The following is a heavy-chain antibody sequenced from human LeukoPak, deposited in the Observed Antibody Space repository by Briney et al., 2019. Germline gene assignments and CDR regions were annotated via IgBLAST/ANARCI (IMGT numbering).Heavy chain of an antibody. J-gene: IGHJ4*02. CDR1: GGSISSSSYY. D-gene: IGHD2-2*01. V-gene: IGHV4-39*01. CDR2: IYYSGST. CDR3: ASVDIVVVLPKS. Sequence: PSETLSLTCTVSGGSISSSSYYWGWIRQPPGKGLEWIGSIYYSGSTYYNPSLKSRVTISVDTSKNQFSLKLSSVTAADTAVYYCASVDIVVVLPKSWGQGALVTVSS.